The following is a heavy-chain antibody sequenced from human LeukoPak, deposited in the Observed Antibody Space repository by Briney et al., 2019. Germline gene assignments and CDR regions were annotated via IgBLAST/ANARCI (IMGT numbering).Heavy chain of an antibody. J-gene: IGHJ4*02. D-gene: IGHD6-19*01. CDR3: ARDLSGGWTKFDY. CDR2: TIPIFGTA. Sequence: GASVKVSCKASGGTFNNYAITWVRQAPGQGLEWMGGTIPIFGTANYAQKFQGRVTITADESTNTAYMELSSLRSEDTAVYYCARDLSGGWTKFDYWGQGTLVTVTS. CDR1: GGTFNNYA. V-gene: IGHV1-69*13.